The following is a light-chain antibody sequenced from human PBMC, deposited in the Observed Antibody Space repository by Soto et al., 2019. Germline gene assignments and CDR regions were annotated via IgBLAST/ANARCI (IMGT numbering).Light chain of an antibody. CDR3: QQYGSSPPRT. Sequence: EIVMTQSPATLSVSPGERATLSCSASQSVSSNLAWYQQKPGQAPRLLIYGASNRATGIPDRFSGSGSGTDFTLTISRLEPEDFAVYYCQQYGSSPPRTFGQGTKVDIK. J-gene: IGKJ1*01. V-gene: IGKV3-20*01. CDR1: QSVSSN. CDR2: GAS.